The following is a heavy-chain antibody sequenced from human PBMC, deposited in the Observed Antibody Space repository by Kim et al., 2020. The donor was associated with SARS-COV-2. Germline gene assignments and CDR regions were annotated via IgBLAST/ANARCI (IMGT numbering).Heavy chain of an antibody. J-gene: IGHJ4*02. D-gene: IGHD2-2*03. CDR3: AKDWMAKQETPSDY. CDR1: GFTFSSYG. V-gene: IGHV3-30*18. CDR2: ISYDGSNK. Sequence: GGSLRLSCAASGFTFSSYGMHWVRQAPGKGLEWVAVISYDGSNKYYADSVKGRFTISRDNSKNTLYLQMNSLRAEDTAVYYCAKDWMAKQETPSDYWGQGTLVTVSS.